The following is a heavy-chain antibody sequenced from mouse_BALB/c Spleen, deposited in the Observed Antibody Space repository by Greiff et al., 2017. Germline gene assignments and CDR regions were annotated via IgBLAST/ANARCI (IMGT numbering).Heavy chain of an antibody. CDR3: ARGEGYGNYRDYAMDY. J-gene: IGHJ4*01. D-gene: IGHD2-10*02. CDR1: GYSFTGYY. CDR2: INPYNGAT. V-gene: IGHV1-31*01. Sequence: EVKLQESGPELVKPGASVKISCKASGYSFTGYYMHWVKQSHVKSLEWIGRINPYNGATSYNQNFKDKASLTVDKSSSTAYMELHSLTSEDSAVYYCARGEGYGNYRDYAMDYWGQGTSVTVSS.